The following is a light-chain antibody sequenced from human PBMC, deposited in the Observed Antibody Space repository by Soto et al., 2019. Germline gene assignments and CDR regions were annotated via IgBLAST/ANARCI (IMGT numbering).Light chain of an antibody. CDR2: EVS. Sequence: QSVLTQPPSASGSPGQSVTISCTGTSSDDGGYNYVSWYQQHPGKAPKLMIYEVSKRPSGVPDRFSASKSGHTASLTVSGLQAEDEADYYCSSYAGSNNVVFGGGTKVTVL. J-gene: IGLJ2*01. V-gene: IGLV2-8*01. CDR3: SSYAGSNNVV. CDR1: SSDDGGYNY.